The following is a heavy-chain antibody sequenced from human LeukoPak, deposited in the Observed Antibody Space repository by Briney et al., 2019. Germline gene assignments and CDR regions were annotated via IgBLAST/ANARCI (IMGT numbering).Heavy chain of an antibody. Sequence: SETLSLTCTVSGGSISSYYWSWIRQPPGKGLEWMGEINHSGSTNYNPSLKSRVTISVDTSKNQFSLKLSSVTAADTAVYYCARHLDIVATINAFDIWGQGTMVTVSS. J-gene: IGHJ3*02. CDR3: ARHLDIVATINAFDI. CDR2: INHSGST. D-gene: IGHD5-12*01. V-gene: IGHV4-34*01. CDR1: GGSISSYY.